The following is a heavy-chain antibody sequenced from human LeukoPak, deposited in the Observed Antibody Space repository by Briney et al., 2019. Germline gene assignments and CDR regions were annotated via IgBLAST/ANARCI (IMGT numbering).Heavy chain of an antibody. J-gene: IGHJ4*02. CDR3: ARGRPWIQLWYDY. CDR1: AESFSDYY. V-gene: IGHV4-34*01. Sequence: SETLSLTCAVYAESFSDYYWSWIRQPPGKGLEWIGEINHSGSTNYNPSLKTRVTISIDTSKNQFSLKLSSVTAADTAVYYCARGRPWIQLWYDYWGQGTLVTVSS. D-gene: IGHD5-18*01. CDR2: INHSGST.